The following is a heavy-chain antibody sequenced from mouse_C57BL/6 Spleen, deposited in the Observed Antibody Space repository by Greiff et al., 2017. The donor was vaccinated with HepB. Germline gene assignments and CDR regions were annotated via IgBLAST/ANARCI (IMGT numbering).Heavy chain of an antibody. Sequence: EVQLQQSGAELVRPGASVKLSCTASGFNIKDDYMHWVKQRPEQGLEWIGWIDPENGDTEYASKFQGKATITADTSYNTAYLQLSSLTSEDTAVYYCTPYDGYAWFAYWGQGTLVTVSA. V-gene: IGHV14-4*01. D-gene: IGHD2-3*01. CDR3: TPYDGYAWFAY. J-gene: IGHJ3*01. CDR2: IDPENGDT. CDR1: GFNIKDDY.